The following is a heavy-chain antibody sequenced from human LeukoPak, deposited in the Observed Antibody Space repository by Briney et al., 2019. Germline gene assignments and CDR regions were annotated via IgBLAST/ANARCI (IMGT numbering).Heavy chain of an antibody. CDR2: IKSKSAGGTT. D-gene: IGHD3-22*01. CDR3: AQGSGQYYEY. Sequence: PGGSLRLSCAASGFTFSSYAMHWVRQAPEKGLEWVGRIKSKSAGGTTDFAAPVKGRFTISRDDSKNTLYLQMNSLTSEDTAVYYCAQGSGQYYEYWGQGTLVTVSS. J-gene: IGHJ4*02. V-gene: IGHV3-15*07. CDR1: GFTFSSYA.